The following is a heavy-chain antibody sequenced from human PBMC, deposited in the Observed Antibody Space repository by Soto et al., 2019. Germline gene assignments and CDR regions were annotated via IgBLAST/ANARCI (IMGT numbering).Heavy chain of an antibody. D-gene: IGHD5-12*01. CDR2: IYYSGST. CDR1: GGSISSSSYC. Sequence: QLQLQESGPGLVKPSETLSLTCTVSGGSISSSSYCWGWIRQPPGKGLEWIGSIYYSGSTYYNPSLKSRVTISVDTSKNQFSLKLSSVTAADTAVYYCARLVDSGYDLYFDYWGQGTLVTVSS. V-gene: IGHV4-39*01. CDR3: ARLVDSGYDLYFDY. J-gene: IGHJ4*02.